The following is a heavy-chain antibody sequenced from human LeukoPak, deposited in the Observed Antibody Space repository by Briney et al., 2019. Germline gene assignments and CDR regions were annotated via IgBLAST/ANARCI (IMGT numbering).Heavy chain of an antibody. D-gene: IGHD5-18*01. J-gene: IGHJ3*02. CDR1: GGSISTYY. V-gene: IGHV4-59*01. CDR2: IYYSGST. Sequence: SETLSLTCTVSGGSISTYYWTWIRQPPGKGLEWIGYIYYSGSTNYNPSLKSRVTISVDTSENQFSLKLRSVTAADTAVYYCARTRWGYAFDIWGQGTMVTVSS. CDR3: ARTRWGYAFDI.